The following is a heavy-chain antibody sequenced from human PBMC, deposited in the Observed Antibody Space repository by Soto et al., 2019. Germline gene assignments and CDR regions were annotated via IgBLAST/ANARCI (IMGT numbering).Heavy chain of an antibody. V-gene: IGHV3-49*03. CDR2: FRSITYGGTT. CDR1: GFTFGDYD. Sequence: GGSLRLSCTASGFTFGDYDLGWFRQAPGKGLEWVGSFRSITYGGTTEYAASVRGRFTISRDDSKSIAYLQMNSLRTEDTAVYYCARDLRGGTGPFDYWGQGTLVTVSS. CDR3: ARDLRGGTGPFDY. D-gene: IGHD2-15*01. J-gene: IGHJ4*02.